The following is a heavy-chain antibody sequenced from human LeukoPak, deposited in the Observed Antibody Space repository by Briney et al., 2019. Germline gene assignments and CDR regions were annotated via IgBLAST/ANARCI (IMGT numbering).Heavy chain of an antibody. CDR2: ISSSGSTI. V-gene: IGHV3-48*03. J-gene: IGHJ6*04. CDR3: AELGITMIGGV. Sequence: GGSLRLSCAASGFTFSSYEINWVRQAPGKGLEWVSYISSSGSTIYYADSVKGRFTISRDNAKNSLYLQMNSLRAEDTAVYYCAELGITMIGGVWGKGTTVTISS. CDR1: GFTFSSYE. D-gene: IGHD3-10*02.